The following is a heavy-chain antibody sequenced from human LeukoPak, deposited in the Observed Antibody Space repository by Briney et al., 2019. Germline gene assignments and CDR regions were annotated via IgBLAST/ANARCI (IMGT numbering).Heavy chain of an antibody. CDR3: ARDYLAGSGPGEFDP. Sequence: ASVKVSCKASGYTFTSYGISWVRQAPGQGLEWMGWISAYNGNTNYAQKLQGRVTRTTDTSTSTAYMELRSLRSDDTAVYYCARDYLAGSGPGEFDPWGQGTLVTVSS. CDR1: GYTFTSYG. CDR2: ISAYNGNT. J-gene: IGHJ5*02. V-gene: IGHV1-18*01. D-gene: IGHD2-15*01.